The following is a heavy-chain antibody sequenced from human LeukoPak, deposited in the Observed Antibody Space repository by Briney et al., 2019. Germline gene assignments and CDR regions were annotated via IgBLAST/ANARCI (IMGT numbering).Heavy chain of an antibody. CDR1: GFTFSSYS. Sequence: GGSLRLSCAASGFTFSSYSMNWVRQAPGKGLEWVSYISSSSSTIYYADSVKGRFTISRDNAKNSLYLQMNSLRAEDTAVYYCARGDYVWGSYPGAFDIWGQGTMVTVSS. V-gene: IGHV3-48*01. CDR3: ARGDYVWGSYPGAFDI. CDR2: ISSSSSTI. D-gene: IGHD3-16*02. J-gene: IGHJ3*02.